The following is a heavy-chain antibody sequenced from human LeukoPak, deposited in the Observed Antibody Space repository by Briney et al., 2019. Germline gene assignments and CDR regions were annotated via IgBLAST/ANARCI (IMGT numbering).Heavy chain of an antibody. J-gene: IGHJ5*02. D-gene: IGHD2-2*01. CDR2: TYYRSTWYN. CDR3: ARRLTQYDCFDP. Sequence: SQTLSLTCAISGDSVSSNSVTWNWIRQSPSRGLEWLGRTYYRSTWYNDYAVSVRGRITVNPDASKNQFSLHLNSVTPEDAAVYYCARRLTQYDCFDPWGQGTLVTVSS. V-gene: IGHV6-1*01. CDR1: GDSVSSNSVT.